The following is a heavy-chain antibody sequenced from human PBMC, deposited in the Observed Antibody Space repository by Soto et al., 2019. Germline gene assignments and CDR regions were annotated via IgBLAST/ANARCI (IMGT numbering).Heavy chain of an antibody. CDR2: ISGSSGAT. V-gene: IGHV3-23*01. Sequence: ELQLLESGGGLVQPGGSLRLSCAASKVTFRSYVMNWVRQAPGKGLEWVAAISGSSGATYYAESVKGRFTVSRDNSKSKLFLQMNSLGAEDTAVYFCATGAPRPPSNYHGLDIWGQGTTVTVS. CDR1: KVTFRSYV. J-gene: IGHJ6*02. CDR3: ATGAPRPPSNYHGLDI. D-gene: IGHD6-6*01.